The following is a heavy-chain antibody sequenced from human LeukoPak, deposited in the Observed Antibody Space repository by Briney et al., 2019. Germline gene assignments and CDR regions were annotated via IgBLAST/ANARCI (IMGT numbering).Heavy chain of an antibody. CDR3: AKDVVAVARTMANPDY. D-gene: IGHD6-19*01. Sequence: PGGSLRLSCAASGFTFDDYAMHWVQQAPGKGLEWVSGISWNSGSIGYADSVKGRFTISRDNAKNSLYLQMNSLRAEDTALYYCAKDVVAVARTMANPDYWGQGTLVTVSS. V-gene: IGHV3-9*01. CDR2: ISWNSGSI. J-gene: IGHJ4*02. CDR1: GFTFDDYA.